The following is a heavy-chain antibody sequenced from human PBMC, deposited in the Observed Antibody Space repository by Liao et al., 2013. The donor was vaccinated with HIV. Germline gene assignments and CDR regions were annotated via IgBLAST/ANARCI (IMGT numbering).Heavy chain of an antibody. CDR2: IYTSGST. D-gene: IGHD7-27*01. V-gene: IGHV4-59*10. CDR3: ARELRLTGDRVYFDY. J-gene: IGHJ4*02. CDR1: GGSFSGYY. Sequence: QVQLQQWGAGLLKPSETLSLTCAVYGGSFSGYYWSWIRQPAGKGLEWIGRIYTSGSTNYNPSLKSRVTMSVDTSKNQFSLRLSSVTAADTAVYYCARELRLTGDRVYFDYWGQGTLVTVSS.